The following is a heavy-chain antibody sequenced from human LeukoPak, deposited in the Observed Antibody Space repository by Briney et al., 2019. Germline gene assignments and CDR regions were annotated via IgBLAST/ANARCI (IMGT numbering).Heavy chain of an antibody. CDR3: ARDDSYGMDV. J-gene: IGHJ6*02. Sequence: GGSLRLSCAASGFTFSPYWMHWVRQAPGKGLVWVSRIKSDGSSTYADSVKGRVTISRDNAKNTVYMQMNSLRAEDTAVYYCARDDSYGMDVWGQGTTVTVSS. V-gene: IGHV3-74*01. CDR1: GFTFSPYW. CDR2: IKSDGSST.